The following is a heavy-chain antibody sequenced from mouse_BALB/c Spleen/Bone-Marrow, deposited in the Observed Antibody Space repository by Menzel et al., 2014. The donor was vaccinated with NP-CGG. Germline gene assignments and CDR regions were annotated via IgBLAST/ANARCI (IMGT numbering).Heavy chain of an antibody. CDR2: ISSGSRTI. V-gene: IGHV5-17*02. D-gene: IGHD4-1*01. J-gene: IGHJ2*01. Sequence: EVQLVESGGGLVQPGGSRKLSCAASGFTFSSFGMHWVRQAPEQGLEWVAYISSGSRTIYYADTVKGRFTISRDNPKNTLFLQMTGLRSEDTAMYYCTRGGNWEDFDYWGQGTTLTVSS. CDR1: GFTFSSFG. CDR3: TRGGNWEDFDY.